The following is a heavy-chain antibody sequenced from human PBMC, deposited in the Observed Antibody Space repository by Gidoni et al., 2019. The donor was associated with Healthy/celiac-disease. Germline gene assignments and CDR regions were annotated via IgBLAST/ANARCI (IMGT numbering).Heavy chain of an antibody. V-gene: IGHV3-48*02. CDR2: ISSSSSTI. D-gene: IGHD1-26*01. Sequence: EVQLVESGGGLVQPGGSLRLSCAASGFTFSSYSMNWVRQAPGKGLDWVSYISSSSSTIYYADSVKGRFTISRDNAKNSLYLQMNSLRDEDTAVYYCARAHSGSYSAFGGAADDAFDIWGQGTMVTVSS. CDR1: GFTFSSYS. J-gene: IGHJ3*02. CDR3: ARAHSGSYSAFGGAADDAFDI.